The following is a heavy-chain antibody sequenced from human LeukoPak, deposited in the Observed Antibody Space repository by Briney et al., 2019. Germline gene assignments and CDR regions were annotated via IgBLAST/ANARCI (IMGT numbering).Heavy chain of an antibody. D-gene: IGHD5-12*01. V-gene: IGHV3-21*01. J-gene: IGHJ3*02. Sequence: GGPLRLSCAASGFTFTNYHMDWVRQAPGKGLEWVSFLSSSSDYISYADSVKGRFTISRDNAKNSLFPQMNSLRAEDTAIYYCAKRKYSDSDLRAFDIWGQGTMVTVSS. CDR2: LSSSSDYI. CDR1: GFTFTNYH. CDR3: AKRKYSDSDLRAFDI.